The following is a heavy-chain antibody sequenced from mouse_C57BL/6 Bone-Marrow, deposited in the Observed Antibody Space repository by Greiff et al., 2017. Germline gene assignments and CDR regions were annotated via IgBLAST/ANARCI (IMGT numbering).Heavy chain of an antibody. CDR1: GFTFTDYY. V-gene: IGHV7-3*01. J-gene: IGHJ2*01. CDR2: IRNKANGYTT. CDR3: ARFDQDYFDY. Sequence: DVQLVESGGGLVQPGGSLSLSCAASGFTFTDYYMSWVRQPPGKALEWLGFIRNKANGYTTEYSASVKGRFTISRDNSQSILYLQMNALRAEDGATYYCARFDQDYFDYWGQGTTLTVSS.